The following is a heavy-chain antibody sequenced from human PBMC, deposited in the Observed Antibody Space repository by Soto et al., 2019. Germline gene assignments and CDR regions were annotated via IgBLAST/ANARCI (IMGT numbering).Heavy chain of an antibody. J-gene: IGHJ6*02. Sequence: ASVKVSCKASGYTFTGYYMHWVRRAPGQGLEWMGWINPNSGGTNYAQKFQGWVTMTRDTSISTAYMELSRLRSDDTAVYYCARGPWMRYSGYGLDVWGQGTTVTVSS. CDR3: ARGPWMRYSGYGLDV. V-gene: IGHV1-2*04. CDR1: GYTFTGYY. D-gene: IGHD5-12*01. CDR2: INPNSGGT.